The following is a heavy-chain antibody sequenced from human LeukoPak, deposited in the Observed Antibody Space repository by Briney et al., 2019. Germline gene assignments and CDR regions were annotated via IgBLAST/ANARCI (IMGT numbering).Heavy chain of an antibody. CDR2: ISNNGDNT. J-gene: IGHJ4*02. CDR1: GFTFSNYA. D-gene: IGHD6-13*01. Sequence: GGSLRLSCSASGFTFSNYAIHWVRQAPGKGLEYVSTISNNGDNTNYADSVEGRFTISRDNSKNTPYLQMSGLRPEDTAVYYCVKAAGSWYGYFDYWGQGTLVTVSS. CDR3: VKAAGSWYGYFDY. V-gene: IGHV3-64D*06.